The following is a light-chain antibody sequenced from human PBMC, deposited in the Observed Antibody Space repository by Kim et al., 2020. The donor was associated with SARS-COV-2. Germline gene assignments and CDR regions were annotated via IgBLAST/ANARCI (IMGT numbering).Light chain of an antibody. V-gene: IGLV3-1*01. CDR2: PDN. Sequence: SYDLTQPPSVSVSPGQTASITCSGDKLGDKHTSWYQQKPGQSPVLVIYPDNKRPSGIPERFSGSNSGNTATLTISVTQTIDEADYYCQAWDSSTAVFGGGTQLTVL. CDR1: KLGDKH. J-gene: IGLJ3*02. CDR3: QAWDSSTAV.